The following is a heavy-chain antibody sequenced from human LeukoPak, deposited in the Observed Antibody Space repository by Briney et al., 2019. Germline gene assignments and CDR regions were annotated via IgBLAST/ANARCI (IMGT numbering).Heavy chain of an antibody. D-gene: IGHD3-10*01. CDR1: GGSISSYY. J-gene: IGHJ5*02. CDR3: ARDEAVGWFGELGPSGWFDP. Sequence: SETLSLTCTVSGGSISSYYWSWIRQPPGKGLEWIGYIYYSGSTNYNPSLKSRVTISVDTSKNQFSLKLSSVTAADTAVYYCARDEAVGWFGELGPSGWFDPWGQGTLVTVSS. CDR2: IYYSGST. V-gene: IGHV4-59*01.